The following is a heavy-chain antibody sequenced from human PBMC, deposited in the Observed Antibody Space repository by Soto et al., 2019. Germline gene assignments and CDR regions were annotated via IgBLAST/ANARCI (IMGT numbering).Heavy chain of an antibody. CDR3: ARDPKGVGAYESTFDI. D-gene: IGHD1-26*01. V-gene: IGHV3-48*03. Sequence: EVQLVESGGGLVQPGGSLRLSCAASGFTFSSYEMNWVRQAPGKGLEWVSYISVSGSAIYYADSVKGRFTISRDNAKNSLYLQMNSLRSEDTAVYYCARDPKGVGAYESTFDIWGQGTMVTVSS. J-gene: IGHJ3*02. CDR1: GFTFSSYE. CDR2: ISVSGSAI.